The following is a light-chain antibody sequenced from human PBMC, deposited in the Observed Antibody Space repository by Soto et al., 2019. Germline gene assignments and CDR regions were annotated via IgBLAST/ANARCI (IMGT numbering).Light chain of an antibody. CDR1: QSVSSS. CDR2: GAS. V-gene: IGKV3-15*01. CDR3: QQYNNWPRT. Sequence: EIVMTQSPATLSVSPGQRATLSCRASQSVSSSLAGYQQKPGQAPRLLIYGASARAPGIPARFSGSGSGTEFTLTISSLQSEEFAVYYCQQYNNWPRTFGRGTKVEIK. J-gene: IGKJ1*01.